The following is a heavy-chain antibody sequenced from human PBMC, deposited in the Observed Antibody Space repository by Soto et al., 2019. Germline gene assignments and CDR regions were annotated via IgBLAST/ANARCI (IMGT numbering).Heavy chain of an antibody. D-gene: IGHD2-2*01. Sequence: PSETLSLTCTVSGGSISSYYWSWIRQPAGKGLEWIGRIYTSGSTNYNPSLKSRVTMSVDTSKNQFSLKLSSVTAADTAVYYCAKFNRYQLLSYYYGMDVWGQGTTVTVSS. CDR2: IYTSGST. V-gene: IGHV4-4*07. CDR3: AKFNRYQLLSYYYGMDV. J-gene: IGHJ6*02. CDR1: GGSISSYY.